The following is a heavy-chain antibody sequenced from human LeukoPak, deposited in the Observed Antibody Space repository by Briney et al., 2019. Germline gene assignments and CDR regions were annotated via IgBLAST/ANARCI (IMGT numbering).Heavy chain of an antibody. V-gene: IGHV3-30*03. D-gene: IGHD3-9*01. CDR2: ISYDGTNK. CDR3: AETGPTDF. J-gene: IGHJ4*02. CDR1: GFTFSTYG. Sequence: EGSLRLSCAASGFTFSTYGMHWVRQAPGKGLEWVAAISYDGTNKHYADSVKGRFTISRDNSKNMLYLQMNGLRAEDTALYYCAETGPTDFWGQGTLVTVSS.